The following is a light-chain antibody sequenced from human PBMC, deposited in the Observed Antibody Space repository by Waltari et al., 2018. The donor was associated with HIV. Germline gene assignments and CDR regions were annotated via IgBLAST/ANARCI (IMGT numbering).Light chain of an antibody. CDR1: VLARQY. J-gene: IGLJ2*01. CDR2: KDT. V-gene: IGLV3-25*03. Sequence: YELTQPPSMSVSPGQTAKITCSGDVLARQYAYWYQQKPGQAPVLVMSKDTERPSEIPERFSGSSSGTTVTLTISGVQAEDEADYHCQSSDDSRPWIFGGGTKMTVL. CDR3: QSSDDSRPWI.